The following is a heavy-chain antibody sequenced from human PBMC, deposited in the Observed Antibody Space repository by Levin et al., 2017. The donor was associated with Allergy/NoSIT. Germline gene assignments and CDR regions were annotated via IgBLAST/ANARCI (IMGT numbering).Heavy chain of an antibody. CDR1: GGSISSYY. D-gene: IGHD3-16*02. J-gene: IGHJ5*02. V-gene: IGHV4-59*01. Sequence: SETLSLTCTVSGGSISSYYWSWIRQPPGKGLEWIGYIYYSGSTNYNPSLKSRVTISVDTSKNQFSLKLSSVTAADTAEYYCASASYDYVWGSYRSIWFDPWGQGTLVTVSS. CDR3: ASASYDYVWGSYRSIWFDP. CDR2: IYYSGST.